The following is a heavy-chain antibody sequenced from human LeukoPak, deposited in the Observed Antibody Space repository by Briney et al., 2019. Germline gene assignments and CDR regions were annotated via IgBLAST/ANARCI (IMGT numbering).Heavy chain of an antibody. V-gene: IGHV1-69*01. CDR2: IIPIFGTA. CDR3: ARVYCSSTSCYTGWFDP. CDR1: GGTFSSYA. D-gene: IGHD2-2*02. Sequence: SVKVSCKASGGTFSSYAISWVRQAPGQGLEWMGGIIPIFGTANYAQKFQGRVTITADESTSTAYMELSSLRSEDTAVYYCARVYCSSTSCYTGWFDPWGQGTLVTVSS. J-gene: IGHJ5*02.